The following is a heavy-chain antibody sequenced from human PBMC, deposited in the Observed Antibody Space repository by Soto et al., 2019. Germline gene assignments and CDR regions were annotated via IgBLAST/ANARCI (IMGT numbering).Heavy chain of an antibody. V-gene: IGHV3-21*01. D-gene: IGHD2-2*01. CDR1: GFTFSSYS. CDR2: ISSSSSYI. Sequence: EVQLVESGGGLVKPGGSLRLSCAASGFTFSSYSMNWVRQAPGKGLEWVSSISSSSSYIYYADSVKGRFTISRDNAKNSLYLQINSLRAEDTAVYYCARGAIVVPAAPPYWFDPWGQGTLVTVSS. J-gene: IGHJ5*02. CDR3: ARGAIVVPAAPPYWFDP.